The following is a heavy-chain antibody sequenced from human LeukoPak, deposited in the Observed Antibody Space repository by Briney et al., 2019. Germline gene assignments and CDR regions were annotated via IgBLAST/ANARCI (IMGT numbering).Heavy chain of an antibody. CDR1: GGSLSSYY. D-gene: IGHD2-2*01. Sequence: SETLSLTCTVSGGSLSSYYWSWIRQPPGKGLEWIGYIYYSGSTNYNPSLKSRVTISVDTSKNQFSLKLSSVTAADTAVYYCASSSTSRSYYSDYWGQGTLVTVSS. J-gene: IGHJ4*02. CDR2: IYYSGST. CDR3: ASSSTSRSYYSDY. V-gene: IGHV4-59*01.